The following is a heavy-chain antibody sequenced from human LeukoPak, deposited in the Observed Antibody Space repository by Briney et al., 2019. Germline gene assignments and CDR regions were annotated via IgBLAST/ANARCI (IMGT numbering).Heavy chain of an antibody. Sequence: CSVKVSSKASGGTFSSYAISCVRQTPGQGLEWMGGIIPIFGTANYAQKFQRRVTITADESTSTAYMELSSLRSEDTAVYYCARGINGDYVLVEYWGQGTLVTVSS. CDR1: GGTFSSYA. CDR3: ARGINGDYVLVEY. V-gene: IGHV1-69*01. D-gene: IGHD4-17*01. CDR2: IIPIFGTA. J-gene: IGHJ4*02.